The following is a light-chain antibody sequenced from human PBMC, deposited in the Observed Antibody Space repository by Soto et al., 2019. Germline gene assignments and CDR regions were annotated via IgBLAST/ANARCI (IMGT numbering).Light chain of an antibody. Sequence: QSALTQPASVSGSHGQSITISCTGTSRDVGGYNYVSWYQHHPGKAPKLLIYEVTYRPSGVSNRFSGSKSGNTASLTISGLQAEDEADYYCSSNTASSTYVFGTGTKLTVL. J-gene: IGLJ1*01. CDR1: SRDVGGYNY. CDR3: SSNTASSTYV. CDR2: EVT. V-gene: IGLV2-14*01.